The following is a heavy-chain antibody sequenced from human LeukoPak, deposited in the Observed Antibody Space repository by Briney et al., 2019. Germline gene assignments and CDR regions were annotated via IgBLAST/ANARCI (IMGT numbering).Heavy chain of an antibody. D-gene: IGHD3-10*01. J-gene: IGHJ4*02. Sequence: GGSLRLSCAPSGFTFSRFPLTWVRQRPGKGLEWVSTISGSASRTYYADSVKGPCPLSRDVSDSPLLLQMNSLRGEGTAVYYGSQGGQVRGIIPHYFDSWGQGTLVTVSS. V-gene: IGHV3-23*01. CDR2: ISGSASRT. CDR3: SQGGQVRGIIPHYFDS. CDR1: GFTFSRFP.